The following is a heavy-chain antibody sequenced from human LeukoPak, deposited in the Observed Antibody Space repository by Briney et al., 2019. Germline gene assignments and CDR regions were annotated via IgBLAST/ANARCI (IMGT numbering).Heavy chain of an antibody. CDR2: IYPDDSDT. V-gene: IGHV5-51*01. Sequence: GESLKISCKVSGYSFASYWIGWVRQMPGKGLEWMGIIYPDDSDTRYSPSFQGQVTISADKSISTAYLQWSSLKASDTAMYYCATPYPRGSCSTTPCFFNFWGQGTLVTVSS. D-gene: IGHD2-2*01. J-gene: IGHJ4*02. CDR1: GYSFASYW. CDR3: ATPYPRGSCSTTPCFFNF.